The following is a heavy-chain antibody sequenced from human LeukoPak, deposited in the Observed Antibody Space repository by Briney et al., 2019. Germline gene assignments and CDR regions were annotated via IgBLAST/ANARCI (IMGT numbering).Heavy chain of an antibody. J-gene: IGHJ3*01. CDR1: VGSISSYY. V-gene: IGHV4-59*08. D-gene: IGHD3-22*01. CDR3: ARLVSSGYYRDAFDL. Sequence: SETLSLTCTVSVGSISSYYWSWIRQPPGKGLEWIGYIYYSGSTNYNPSLKSRVTISVDTSKNQFSLKLSSVTAADTAVYYCARLVSSGYYRDAFDLWGQGTMVTVSS. CDR2: IYYSGST.